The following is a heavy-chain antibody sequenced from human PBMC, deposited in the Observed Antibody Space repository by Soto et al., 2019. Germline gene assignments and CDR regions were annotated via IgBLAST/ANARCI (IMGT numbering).Heavy chain of an antibody. Sequence: RLSCAASGFTFSSYGMHWVRQAPGKGLEWVAVIWYDGSNKYYADSVKGRFTISRDNSKNTLYLQVNSLRAEDTAVYYCATGGPSLEDYWGQGTLVTVSS. CDR1: GFTFSSYG. CDR3: ATGGPSLEDY. J-gene: IGHJ4*02. D-gene: IGHD3-16*01. V-gene: IGHV3-33*01. CDR2: IWYDGSNK.